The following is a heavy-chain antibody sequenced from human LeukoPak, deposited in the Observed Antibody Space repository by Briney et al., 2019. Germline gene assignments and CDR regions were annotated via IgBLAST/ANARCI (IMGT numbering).Heavy chain of an antibody. Sequence: GGSLRLSCAASGFTFSSYGMHWVRQAPGKGLEWVAVIRYDGSNKYYADSVKGRFTISRDNSKNTLYLQMNSLRAEDTAVYYCAREYYYDSSGYGKQYYYYGMDVWGQGTTVTVSS. D-gene: IGHD3-22*01. CDR1: GFTFSSYG. V-gene: IGHV3-33*01. J-gene: IGHJ6*02. CDR3: AREYYYDSSGYGKQYYYYGMDV. CDR2: IRYDGSNK.